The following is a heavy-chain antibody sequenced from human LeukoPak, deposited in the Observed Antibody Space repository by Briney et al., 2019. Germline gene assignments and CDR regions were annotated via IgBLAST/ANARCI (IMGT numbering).Heavy chain of an antibody. CDR1: GFTFSSYA. CDR3: ASHRNYYYYYMDV. V-gene: IGHV3-23*01. Sequence: PGGSLRLSCAASGFTFSSYAMSWVRQAPGKGLEWVSAISGSGGSTYYADSVKGRFTISRDNSKNTLYLQMNSLRAEDTAVYYCASHRNYYYYYMDVWGKGTTVTVSS. J-gene: IGHJ6*03. CDR2: ISGSGGST.